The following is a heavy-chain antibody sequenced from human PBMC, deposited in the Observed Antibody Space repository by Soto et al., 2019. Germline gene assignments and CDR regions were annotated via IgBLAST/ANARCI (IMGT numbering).Heavy chain of an antibody. CDR1: GFTFSSYW. D-gene: IGHD6-13*01. CDR3: AAHIAAAGPRVMNWFDP. CDR2: IKTDGSST. V-gene: IGHV3-74*01. J-gene: IGHJ5*02. Sequence: PGGSLRLSCAASGFTFSSYWMHWVRQAPGEGLVWVSRIKTDGSSTSYADSVKGRFTISRDNAKNTMYLQMNSLRAEDTAVYYCAAHIAAAGPRVMNWFDPWGQGTLVTVS.